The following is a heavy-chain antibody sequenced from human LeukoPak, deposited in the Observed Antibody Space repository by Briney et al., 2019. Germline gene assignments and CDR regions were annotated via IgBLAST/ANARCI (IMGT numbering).Heavy chain of an antibody. CDR1: GFTLSTYS. CDR3: AKEGLGSSWYSNYFVY. Sequence: GGSLRLSCAASGFTLSTYSMHWVRQAPGKGLEWVALISYDGSNKYYADFVKGRFTISRDSSKNTLYLQVNSLRAEDTAVYYCAKEGLGSSWYSNYFVYLGEGTLVTVSS. V-gene: IGHV3-30*18. CDR2: ISYDGSNK. J-gene: IGHJ4*02. D-gene: IGHD6-13*01.